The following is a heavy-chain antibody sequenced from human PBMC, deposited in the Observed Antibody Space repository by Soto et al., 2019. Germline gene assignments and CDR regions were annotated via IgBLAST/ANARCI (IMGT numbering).Heavy chain of an antibody. D-gene: IGHD3-22*01. CDR2: IYSGGDT. CDR3: ARGYYDSSGYYPGYFQQ. V-gene: IGHV3-66*01. Sequence: GGSLRLSCAASGFTVSNNYMNWARQAPGKGLEWVSIIYSGGDTYHADSVKGRFTVSRDNSKNTLNLHMNSLRVEDTAIYYCARGYYDSSGYYPGYFQQWGQGTLVTVSS. CDR1: GFTVSNNY. J-gene: IGHJ1*01.